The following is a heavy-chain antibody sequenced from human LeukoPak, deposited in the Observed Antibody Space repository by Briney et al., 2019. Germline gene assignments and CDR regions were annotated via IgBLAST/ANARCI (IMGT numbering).Heavy chain of an antibody. V-gene: IGHV1-8*01. Sequence: ASVKVSCKASGYTFTSYDINWVRQATGQGLEWMGWMNPNSGNTGYAQKFQGRVTMTRNTSISTAYMELSSLRSEDTAVYYCARAPDFVVVPASDSWGQGTLVTVSS. CDR3: ARAPDFVVVPASDS. CDR1: GYTFTSYD. J-gene: IGHJ4*02. CDR2: MNPNSGNT. D-gene: IGHD2-2*01.